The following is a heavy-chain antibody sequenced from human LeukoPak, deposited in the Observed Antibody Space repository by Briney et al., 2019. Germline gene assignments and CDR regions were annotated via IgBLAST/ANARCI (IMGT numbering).Heavy chain of an antibody. V-gene: IGHV4-59*12. D-gene: IGHD6-13*01. CDR2: ISDIGSI. Sequence: SETLSLTCTVSGGSISSYYWSWIWQPPGKGLEWIAYISDIGSINYNPSLKSRVTISVDTSKNQFSLKLSSVTAADTAVYYCARVPLYSSSWYYFDYWGQGTLVTVSS. CDR1: GGSISSYY. J-gene: IGHJ4*02. CDR3: ARVPLYSSSWYYFDY.